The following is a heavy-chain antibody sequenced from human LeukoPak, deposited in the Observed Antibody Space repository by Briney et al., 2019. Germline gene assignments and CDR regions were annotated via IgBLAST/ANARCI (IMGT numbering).Heavy chain of an antibody. CDR2: VSGSGGAT. CDR1: GFTFNNYA. J-gene: IGHJ6*03. V-gene: IGHV3-23*01. D-gene: IGHD1-1*01. CDR3: AKNRGGTYKYYMDV. Sequence: GGSLRLSCAASGFTFNNYAMSWVRQAPGMGLEWLSYVSGSGGATYYAASVKCRFTISRDNSKNTVYLQMGSLRAEDTAVYYCAKNRGGTYKYYMDVWGNGTTVTVSS.